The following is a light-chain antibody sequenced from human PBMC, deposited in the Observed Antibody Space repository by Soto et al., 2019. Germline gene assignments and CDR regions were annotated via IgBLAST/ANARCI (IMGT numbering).Light chain of an antibody. V-gene: IGLV2-14*01. Sequence: QSALTRPASVSGSPGQSITISCTGTDNDIGGYNYVSWYQQHPGKAPKLMIYEVTHRPSGVSSRFFASKSGNTASLTISGLQAEDEADYYCSSYTGSSTHVFGTGTKVTVL. J-gene: IGLJ1*01. CDR3: SSYTGSSTHV. CDR2: EVT. CDR1: DNDIGGYNY.